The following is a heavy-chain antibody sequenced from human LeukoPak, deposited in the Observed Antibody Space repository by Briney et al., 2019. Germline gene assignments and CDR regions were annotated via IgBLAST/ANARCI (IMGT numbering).Heavy chain of an antibody. J-gene: IGHJ4*02. CDR2: VLDSVRT. V-gene: IGHV4-59*11. D-gene: IGHD5-18*01. Sequence: PSETLSLTCTVSGGSITSHYWSWIRQPPGKGLEWIAYVLDSVRTKDNPSLQSRLTLSADTSKNQFSLRLSSVTAADTAVYYCATLKRGSIYGYFGFWGQGIKVTVSS. CDR1: GGSITSHY. CDR3: ATLKRGSIYGYFGF.